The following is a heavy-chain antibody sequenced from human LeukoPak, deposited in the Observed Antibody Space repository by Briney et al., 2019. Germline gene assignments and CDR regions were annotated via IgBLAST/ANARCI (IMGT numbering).Heavy chain of an antibody. V-gene: IGHV3-7*01. CDR2: INQDGTEK. Sequence: GGSLRLSCAASGLSFTIYWMSWVRQAPGKGREGVANINQDGTEKNYRDSVKGRFTISRDNAKSSLYLQMNSLRVEDTAVYYCAKLAKYFYGSETYYFFEHWGQGTPVTASS. D-gene: IGHD3-10*01. CDR3: AKLAKYFYGSETYYFFEH. CDR1: GLSFTIYW. J-gene: IGHJ4*02.